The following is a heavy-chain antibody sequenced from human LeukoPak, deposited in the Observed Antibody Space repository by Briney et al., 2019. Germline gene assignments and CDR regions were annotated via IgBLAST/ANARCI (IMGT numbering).Heavy chain of an antibody. CDR3: VSGLRDHWYFDL. Sequence: GASVKVSCKASGGTFSSYAISWVRQAPGQGLEWMGRIIPIFGTANYAQEFQGRVTITTDESTSTAYMELSSLRSEDTAVYYCVSGLRDHWYFDLWGRGTLVTVSS. V-gene: IGHV1-69*05. CDR1: GGTFSSYA. CDR2: IIPIFGTA. J-gene: IGHJ2*01.